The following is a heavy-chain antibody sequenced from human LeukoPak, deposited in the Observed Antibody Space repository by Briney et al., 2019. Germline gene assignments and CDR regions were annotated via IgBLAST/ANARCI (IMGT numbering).Heavy chain of an antibody. CDR3: ARDIGGRGYDFWSGYYYYYYMDV. D-gene: IGHD3-3*01. J-gene: IGHJ6*03. V-gene: IGHV1-8*02. CDR1: GYTFTSNN. Sequence: ASVKVSCKASGYTFTSNNINWVRQAPGQGREWRGWMNPKSGNTDYAQKFQGRLTMNRDSSTNPAYMELSGLRSDDTAVYYCARDIGGRGYDFWSGYYYYYYMDVWGKGTTVTVSS. CDR2: MNPKSGNT.